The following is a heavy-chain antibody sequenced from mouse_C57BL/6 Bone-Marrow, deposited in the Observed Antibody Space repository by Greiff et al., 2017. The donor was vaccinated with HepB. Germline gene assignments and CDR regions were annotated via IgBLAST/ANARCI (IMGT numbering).Heavy chain of an antibody. CDR2: ISSGGDYI. CDR3: TRPYYYGSSHWYFDV. CDR1: GFTFSSYA. D-gene: IGHD1-1*01. V-gene: IGHV5-9-1*02. J-gene: IGHJ1*03. Sequence: EVNVVESGEGLVKPGGSLKLSCAASGFTFSSYAMSWVRQTPEKRLEWVAYISSGGDYIYYADTVKGRFTISRDNARNTLYLQMSSLKSEDTAMYYCTRPYYYGSSHWYFDVWGTGTTVTVST.